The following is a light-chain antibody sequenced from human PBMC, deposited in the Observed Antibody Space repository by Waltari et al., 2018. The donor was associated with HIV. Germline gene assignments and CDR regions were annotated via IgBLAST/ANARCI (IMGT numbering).Light chain of an antibody. CDR3: QTWDSGTGV. Sequence: SYDLTQPASVSVSPGPTVSITCSGRTSSDHYTYWYHQKPGQSPVLVIYRHTERPSRIPERFSGAIAGNTATLTISGTQTNDEANYYCQTWDSGTGVFGGGTKLTVL. V-gene: IGLV3-1*01. CDR1: TSSDHY. CDR2: RHT. J-gene: IGLJ3*02.